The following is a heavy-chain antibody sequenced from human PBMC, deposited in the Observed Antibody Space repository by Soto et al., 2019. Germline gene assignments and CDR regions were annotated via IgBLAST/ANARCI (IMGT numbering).Heavy chain of an antibody. Sequence: QVQLQQWGAGLLKPSETLSLTCAVYGGCFSGYYWNWIRQPPGKGLEWIGEINHSGSTNYNPSLKSRVTISVDTSKNQFSLKLSSVTAADTAVYYCARGWGRIFDYWGPGTLVTVSS. J-gene: IGHJ4*02. D-gene: IGHD7-27*01. V-gene: IGHV4-34*01. CDR1: GGCFSGYY. CDR2: INHSGST. CDR3: ARGWGRIFDY.